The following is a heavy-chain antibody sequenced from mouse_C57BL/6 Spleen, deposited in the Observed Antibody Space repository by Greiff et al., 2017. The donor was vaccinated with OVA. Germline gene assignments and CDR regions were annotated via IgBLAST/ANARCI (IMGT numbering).Heavy chain of an antibody. Sequence: EVNLVESGPELVKPGASLKISCTASGYSFTGYYMHWVKQSPEKSLEWIGDINPSTGGTTYNQKFKAKATLTVDKSSSTAYMQLKSLTSEDSAVYYFERGSAQAVVDDWGEGTTLTVSS. CDR3: ERGSAQAVVDD. V-gene: IGHV1-42*01. D-gene: IGHD3-2*02. CDR2: INPSTGGT. J-gene: IGHJ2*01. CDR1: GYSFTGYY.